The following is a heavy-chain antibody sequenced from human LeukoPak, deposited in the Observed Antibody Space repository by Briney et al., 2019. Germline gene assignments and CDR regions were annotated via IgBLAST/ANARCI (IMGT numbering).Heavy chain of an antibody. V-gene: IGHV3-21*01. CDR1: GFTFSSYS. Sequence: GGSLRLSCAASGFTFSSYSMNWVRQAPGKGLEWVSSISSSSSYIYYADSVKGRFTISRDNAKNSLYLQMNSLRAEDTAVYYCARVGIVWSGYPADYWGQGTVVTVSS. CDR3: ARVGIVWSGYPADY. D-gene: IGHD3-3*01. CDR2: ISSSSSYI. J-gene: IGHJ4*02.